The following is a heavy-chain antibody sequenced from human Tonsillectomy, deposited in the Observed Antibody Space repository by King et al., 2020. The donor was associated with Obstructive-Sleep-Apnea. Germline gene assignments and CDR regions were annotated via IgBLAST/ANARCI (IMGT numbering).Heavy chain of an antibody. CDR2: IDYDDNT. Sequence: QLVQSGAEVRKPGASVKVSCKTSGYTFKHYGVSWVRQAPGQGLEWMGWIDYDDNTNYAPNVQDRVTLTTDTSTNTVYMELRGLRSDDTAVYFCARDASLDWSRYFPSYHPMDVWGQGTTVTVSS. CDR1: GYTFKHYG. J-gene: IGHJ6*02. V-gene: IGHV1-18*04. D-gene: IGHD3-9*01. CDR3: ARDASLDWSRYFPSYHPMDV.